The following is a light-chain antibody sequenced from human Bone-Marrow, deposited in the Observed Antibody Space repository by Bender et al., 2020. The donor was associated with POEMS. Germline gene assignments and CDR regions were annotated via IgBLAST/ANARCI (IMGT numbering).Light chain of an antibody. CDR3: CSFAGTHWV. Sequence: QSALTQPASVSGSPGQSITISCTGTSSDVGRYNYVSWYQQRPGKAPKLIIYGGSQRPSDISNRFSCSKSGNAASLTISGLQAEDEADYYCCSFAGTHWVFGGGTKLTVL. CDR1: SSDVGRYNY. CDR2: GGS. V-gene: IGLV2-23*01. J-gene: IGLJ3*02.